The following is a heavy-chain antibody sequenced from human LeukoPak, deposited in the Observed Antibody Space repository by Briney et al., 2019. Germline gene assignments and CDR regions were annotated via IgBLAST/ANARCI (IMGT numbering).Heavy chain of an antibody. J-gene: IGHJ6*04. Sequence: PGGSLRLSCAASGFTFSSYWMHWVRQAPGKGLVWVSRINSDGSSTSYADSVKGRFTISRDNAKNTLYLQMNSLRAEDTAVYYCARMGPILRYFDWLFSYYGMDVWGKGTTVTVSS. V-gene: IGHV3-74*01. CDR1: GFTFSSYW. CDR3: ARMGPILRYFDWLFSYYGMDV. D-gene: IGHD3-9*01. CDR2: INSDGSST.